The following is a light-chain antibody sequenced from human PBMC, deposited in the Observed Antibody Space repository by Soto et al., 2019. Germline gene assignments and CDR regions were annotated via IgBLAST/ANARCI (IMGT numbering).Light chain of an antibody. Sequence: EIVLRQSPGTLSVSPGEGAARSWSVSQGVSSSYLAWYQQKPGQAPRLPIYGASSRATGIPDRFSGSGSGTDVTIPISRLENEDGAVYYCQQSGSSRWTFGQGTKVDI. J-gene: IGKJ1*01. CDR1: QGVSSSY. CDR3: QQSGSSRWT. V-gene: IGKV3-20*01. CDR2: GAS.